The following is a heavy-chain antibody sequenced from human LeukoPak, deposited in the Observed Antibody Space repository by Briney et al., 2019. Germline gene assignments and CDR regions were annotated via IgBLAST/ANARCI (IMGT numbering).Heavy chain of an antibody. CDR2: ISYDGSNK. D-gene: IGHD1-26*01. J-gene: IGHJ4*02. CDR3: ARLLGAXXXXY. Sequence: GRSLRLSCAASGFTFSSYAMPWVRQAPGKGLEWVAVISYDGSNKYYADSVKGRFTISRDNSKNTLYLQMNSLRAEDTAVYYCARLLGAXXXXYWGQGTLXTVSS. V-gene: IGHV3-30-3*01. CDR1: GFTFSSYA.